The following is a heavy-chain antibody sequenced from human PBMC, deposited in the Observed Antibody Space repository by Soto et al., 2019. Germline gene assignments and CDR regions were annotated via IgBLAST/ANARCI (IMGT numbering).Heavy chain of an antibody. V-gene: IGHV4-59*01. Sequence: SETLSLTCTVSGGSISTYYWSWIRQPPGKGLEWIGYIYYDGSTSYNPSLRSRVTISVDTSKNQFSLILSSVTSADTAVYYCARDQLSSGLYVWFEPWGQRTLVTVS. CDR1: GGSISTYY. D-gene: IGHD6-25*01. J-gene: IGHJ5*02. CDR3: ARDQLSSGLYVWFEP. CDR2: IYYDGST.